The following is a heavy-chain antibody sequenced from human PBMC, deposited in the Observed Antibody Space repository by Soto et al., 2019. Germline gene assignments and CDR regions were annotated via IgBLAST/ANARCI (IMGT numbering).Heavy chain of an antibody. CDR3: ARERGVLLWFGELSWFDP. D-gene: IGHD3-10*01. V-gene: IGHV4-34*01. Sequence: QVQLQQWGAGLLKPSETLSLTCAVYGGSFSGYYWSWIRQPPGKGLEWIGEINHSGSTNYNPSLKSRVTTSVDTSKNQFALKLRSVTAADTAVYYCARERGVLLWFGELSWFDPWGQGTLVTVSS. CDR2: INHSGST. CDR1: GGSFSGYY. J-gene: IGHJ5*02.